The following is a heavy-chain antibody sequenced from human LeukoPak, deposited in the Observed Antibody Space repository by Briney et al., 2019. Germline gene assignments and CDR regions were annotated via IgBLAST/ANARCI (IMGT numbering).Heavy chain of an antibody. D-gene: IGHD3-16*01. Sequence: PSETLSLTCTVSGGSISSSSYYWGWIRQPPGKGLEWIGSISYREGTYYNPSLKSRVTISVDTSKNQFSLKLSSVTAADTAVYYCARARLGEYFFDYWGQGALVTVSS. V-gene: IGHV4-39*07. CDR2: ISYREGT. J-gene: IGHJ4*02. CDR1: GGSISSSSYY. CDR3: ARARLGEYFFDY.